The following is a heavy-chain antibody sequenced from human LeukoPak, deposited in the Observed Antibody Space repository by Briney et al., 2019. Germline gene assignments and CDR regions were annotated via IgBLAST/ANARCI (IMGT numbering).Heavy chain of an antibody. CDR3: ARDYCSGGSCYPGVY. CDR2: ISYDGSKK. CDR1: GFTFSSYA. J-gene: IGHJ4*02. V-gene: IGHV3-30*04. Sequence: PGGSLRLSCAASGFTFSSYAMHWVRQAPGKGLEWLAVISYDGSKKYYADSVKGRFTISTDNSQNTLYLQMNSLRVEDTAIYYCARDYCSGGSCYPGVYWGRGTLVTVSS. D-gene: IGHD2-15*01.